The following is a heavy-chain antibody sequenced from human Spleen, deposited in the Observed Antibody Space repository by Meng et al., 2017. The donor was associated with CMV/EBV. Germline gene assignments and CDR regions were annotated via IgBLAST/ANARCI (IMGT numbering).Heavy chain of an antibody. CDR1: GFSFSTYT. D-gene: IGHD2-21*01. CDR3: AKYSAVGERLYYFDY. Sequence: GESLKISCAASGFSFSTYTMNWVRQAPGRGLEWVAAIVASGTSTYYADSVEGRFTISRDNAKNTLYLQMNSLRAEDTAVYYCAKYSAVGERLYYFDYWGQGTLVTVSS. CDR2: IVASGTST. J-gene: IGHJ4*02. V-gene: IGHV3-23*01.